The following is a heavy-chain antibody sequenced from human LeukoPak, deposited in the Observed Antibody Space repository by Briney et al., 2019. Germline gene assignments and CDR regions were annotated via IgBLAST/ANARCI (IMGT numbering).Heavy chain of an antibody. Sequence: SETLSLTCTVSGGSISTSHPYWGWIRQPPGKGLQWIGSILYSGATYYNPSLESPVTISLDPSKTLLSLKLTSVTASDTAVYFCARHLSGKKDFWGQGALVTVSS. CDR3: ARHLSGKKDF. J-gene: IGHJ4*02. CDR1: GGSISTSHPY. D-gene: IGHD3-10*01. V-gene: IGHV4-39*01. CDR2: ILYSGAT.